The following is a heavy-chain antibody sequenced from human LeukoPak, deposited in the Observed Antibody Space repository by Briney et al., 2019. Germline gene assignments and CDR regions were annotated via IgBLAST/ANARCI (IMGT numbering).Heavy chain of an antibody. Sequence: PGRSLRLSCAASGFTFSSYAMHWVRQAPGKGLEWVAVISYDGSNKYYADSVKGRFTISRDNSKNTLYLQMNSLRAEDTTVYYCARGPKDTLTGHSNYYFDYWGQGTLVTVSS. J-gene: IGHJ4*02. D-gene: IGHD3-9*01. CDR3: ARGPKDTLTGHSNYYFDY. CDR1: GFTFSSYA. V-gene: IGHV3-30*04. CDR2: ISYDGSNK.